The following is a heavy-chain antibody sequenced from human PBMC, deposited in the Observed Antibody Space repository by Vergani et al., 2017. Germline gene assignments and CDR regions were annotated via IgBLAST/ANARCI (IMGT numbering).Heavy chain of an antibody. CDR2: INPNSGGT. J-gene: IGHJ6*02. Sequence: QVQLVQSGAEVKKPGASVKVSCKASGYTFTGYYMHWVRQAPGQGLEWMGWINPNSGGTNYAQKFQGRVTMTRETSSSTAYMEMSMLRSDDAAVYYCARGPLFSSCMDVWGQGTTVTVSS. D-gene: IGHD2/OR15-2a*01. CDR3: ARGPLFSSCMDV. V-gene: IGHV1-2*02. CDR1: GYTFTGYY.